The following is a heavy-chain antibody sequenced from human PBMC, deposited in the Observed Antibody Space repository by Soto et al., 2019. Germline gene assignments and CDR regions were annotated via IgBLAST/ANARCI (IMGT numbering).Heavy chain of an antibody. Sequence: ASGQVSCKASGYTFTSYGISWVRQAPGQGLEWMGWISAYNGNTNYAQKPQGRVTMTTDTSPSTAYMELRSLRSDDTAVYYCAREEDGSGRPPPGYWGQGTLVTVSS. CDR1: GYTFTSYG. CDR3: AREEDGSGRPPPGY. D-gene: IGHD3-10*01. CDR2: ISAYNGNT. J-gene: IGHJ4*02. V-gene: IGHV1-18*01.